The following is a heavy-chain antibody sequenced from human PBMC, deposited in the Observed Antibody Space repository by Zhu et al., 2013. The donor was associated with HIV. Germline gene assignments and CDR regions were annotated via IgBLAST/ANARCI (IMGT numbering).Heavy chain of an antibody. J-gene: IGHJ4*02. D-gene: IGHD6-19*01. CDR1: GYTFTSYY. V-gene: IGHV1-46*03. Sequence: QVQLVQSGAEVKKPGASVKVSCKASGYTFTSYYMHWVRQAPGQGLEWMGIINPSGGSTSYAQKFQGRVTMTRDTSTSTVYMELSSLRSEDTAVYYCARVQRAFIAVAGTLDYWGQGTLVTVSS. CDR2: INPSGGST. CDR3: ARVQRAFIAVAGTLDY.